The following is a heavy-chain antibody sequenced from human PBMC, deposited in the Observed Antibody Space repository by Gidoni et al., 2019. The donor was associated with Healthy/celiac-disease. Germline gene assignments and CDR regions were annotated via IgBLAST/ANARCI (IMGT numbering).Heavy chain of an antibody. J-gene: IGHJ4*02. Sequence: EVQLVQSGEEVRQTRESLEISWTGDGYSFTSSWIGCVRQMPGKGLEWMGSMYPGDSDTSSSPSFQGKVTISAEKSSSTAYLQWSSLKASDTAMYYWARHGGMATIDYWGQGTLVTVSS. CDR3: ARHGGMATIDY. CDR1: GYSFTSSW. D-gene: IGHD5-12*01. V-gene: IGHV5-51*01. CDR2: MYPGDSDT.